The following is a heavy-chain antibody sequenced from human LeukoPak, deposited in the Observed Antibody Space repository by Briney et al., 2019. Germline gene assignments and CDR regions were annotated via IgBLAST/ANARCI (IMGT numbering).Heavy chain of an antibody. Sequence: GASVKVSCKASGGTFSSYTISWVRQAPGQGLEWMGRIIPILGIANYAQKFQGRVTITADKSTSTAYMKLSSLRSEDTAVYYCARAGQSDAFDIWGQGTMVTVSS. V-gene: IGHV1-69*02. CDR2: IIPILGIA. CDR1: GGTFSSYT. CDR3: ARAGQSDAFDI. D-gene: IGHD6-19*01. J-gene: IGHJ3*02.